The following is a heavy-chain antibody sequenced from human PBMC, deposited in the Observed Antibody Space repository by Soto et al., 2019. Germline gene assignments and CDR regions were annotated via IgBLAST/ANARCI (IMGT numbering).Heavy chain of an antibody. V-gene: IGHV1-2*02. J-gene: IGHJ5*02. CDR3: ATVDGVVWIWFDP. D-gene: IGHD3-3*01. Sequence: QVQLVQSGAEVKKPGASVRVSCKASGYTFTGHYIHWVRQAPGQGLEWMGWINPNSGSTTYAQKFQGRVTMTRDTSISTAYMELSSLRSDDTAVFYCATVDGVVWIWFDPWGQGTLVTVSS. CDR2: INPNSGST. CDR1: GYTFTGHY.